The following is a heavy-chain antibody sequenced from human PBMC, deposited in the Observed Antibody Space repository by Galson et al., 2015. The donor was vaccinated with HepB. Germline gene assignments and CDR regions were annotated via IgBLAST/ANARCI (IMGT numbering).Heavy chain of an antibody. J-gene: IGHJ6*02. CDR2: FDPEDGET. CDR1: GYTLTELS. Sequence: SVKVSCKVSGYTLTELSMHWVRQAPGKGLEWMGGFDPEDGETIYAQKFQGRVTMTEDTSTDTAYMELSSLRSEDTAVYYCATDGTMVRGVVVRYYYYGMDVWGQGTTVTVSS. V-gene: IGHV1-24*01. D-gene: IGHD3-10*01. CDR3: ATDGTMVRGVVVRYYYYGMDV.